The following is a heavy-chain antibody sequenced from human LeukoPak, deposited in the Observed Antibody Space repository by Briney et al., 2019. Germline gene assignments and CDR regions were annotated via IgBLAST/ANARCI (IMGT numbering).Heavy chain of an antibody. D-gene: IGHD2-21*02. J-gene: IGHJ4*02. Sequence: SETLSLTCTVSGGSISSSTSYWGWIRQPPGKGLEWIGHIYYSGSTYYNPSLKNRVTVSVDTSKKQFSLKLNSVTAADTAVYYCARYFCGGDCYSGYFDYWGQGTLVTVSS. V-gene: IGHV4-39*01. CDR1: GGSISSSTSY. CDR3: ARYFCGGDCYSGYFDY. CDR2: IYYSGST.